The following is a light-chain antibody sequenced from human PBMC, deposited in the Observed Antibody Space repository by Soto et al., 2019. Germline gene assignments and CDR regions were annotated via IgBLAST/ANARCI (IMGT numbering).Light chain of an antibody. Sequence: EIVLTQSPGTLSLSPGERATLSCRASQSVSSSYLAWYQQKPGQAPRLLIYGASTRATGIRDRFSGSGSGTDSTLTISRLEPEDFAVYYCQQYGSSPPITFGQGTRLEIK. CDR1: QSVSSSY. CDR2: GAS. J-gene: IGKJ5*01. CDR3: QQYGSSPPIT. V-gene: IGKV3-20*01.